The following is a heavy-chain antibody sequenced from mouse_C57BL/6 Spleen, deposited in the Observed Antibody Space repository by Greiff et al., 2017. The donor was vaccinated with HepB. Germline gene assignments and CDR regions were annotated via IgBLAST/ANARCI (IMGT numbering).Heavy chain of an antibody. CDR1: GFTFSDYG. V-gene: IGHV5-17*01. Sequence: EVHLVESGGGLVKPGGSLKLSCAASGFTFSDYGMHWVRQAPEKGLEWVAYISSGSSTIYYADTVKGRFTISRDNAKNTLFLQMTSLRSEDTAMYYCARTPFYYSSAWFAYWGQGTLVTVSA. J-gene: IGHJ3*01. D-gene: IGHD2-12*01. CDR2: ISSGSSTI. CDR3: ARTPFYYSSAWFAY.